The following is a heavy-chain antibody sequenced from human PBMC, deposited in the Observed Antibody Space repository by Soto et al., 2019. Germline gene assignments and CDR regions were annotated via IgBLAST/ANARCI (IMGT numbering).Heavy chain of an antibody. Sequence: GGSLRLSCAASGFTFDDFALHWVRQAPGKGLEWVSGINWNSGSITYADPVKGRFTISRDNAKNSLYLQMNSLRPEDSALYYYDSRAFDYWGQGTLVTVSS. J-gene: IGHJ4*02. V-gene: IGHV3-9*01. D-gene: IGHD3-22*01. CDR3: DSRAFDY. CDR1: GFTFDDFA. CDR2: INWNSGSI.